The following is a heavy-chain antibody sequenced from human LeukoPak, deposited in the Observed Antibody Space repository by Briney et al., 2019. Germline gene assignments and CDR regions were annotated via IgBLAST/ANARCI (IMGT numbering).Heavy chain of an antibody. V-gene: IGHV4-59*02. D-gene: IGHD7-27*01. Sequence: PSETLSLTCTISGGSVSDYYWSWIRQSPGKGLEWIGYIYHTGSTSYSPSLKSRVTISADTSQNQFSLKLSSVTAADTAVYYCASRKLGNDYWGQRTLVTVSP. CDR2: IYHTGST. J-gene: IGHJ4*02. CDR3: ASRKLGNDY. CDR1: GGSVSDYY.